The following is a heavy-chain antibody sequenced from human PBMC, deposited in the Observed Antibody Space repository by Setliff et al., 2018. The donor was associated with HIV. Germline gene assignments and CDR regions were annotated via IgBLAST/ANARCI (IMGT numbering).Heavy chain of an antibody. CDR1: GYTFSGYY. V-gene: IGHV1-3*01. J-gene: IGHJ4*02. CDR2: INAGNGDT. Sequence: ASVKVSCKASGYTFSGYYMHWVRQAPGQRLGWMGWINAGNGDTKYSQKFQGRFTITRDTSASTAYMELSSLRSEDTAMYYCARTQTSSNWRIWDYWGQGTLVTVSS. D-gene: IGHD6-13*01. CDR3: ARTQTSSNWRIWDY.